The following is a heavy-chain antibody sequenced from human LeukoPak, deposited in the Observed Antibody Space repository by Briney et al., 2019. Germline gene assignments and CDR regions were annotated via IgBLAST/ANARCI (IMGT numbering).Heavy chain of an antibody. V-gene: IGHV4-61*02. Sequence: NPSQTLSLTCTVSGGSLNSGRDSWSWVRQSAGKGLEWIVRIYTIGSTNYNPSLRSRVTISVDTSRNQFSLRLSSVTAADTAVYYCARHQHAGREHYYGIDVWGQGTTVSVSS. D-gene: IGHD1-26*01. CDR1: GGSLNSGRDS. J-gene: IGHJ6*02. CDR3: ARHQHAGREHYYGIDV. CDR2: IYTIGST.